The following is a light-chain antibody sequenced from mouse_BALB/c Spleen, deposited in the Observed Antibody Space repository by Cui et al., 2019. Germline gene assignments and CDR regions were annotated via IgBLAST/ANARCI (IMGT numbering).Light chain of an antibody. J-gene: IGKJ5*01. CDR1: QSLLNSGNQKND. Sequence: DIVMTQSPSSLSVSAGEKVTMSCKSSQSLLNSGNQKNDLAWYQQKPGQPPKLLIYGASTRESGVPDRFTGSGSGTDFTLTISSVQAEDLAVYYCQNDHSYPLTFGAGTKLELK. CDR3: QNDHSYPLT. V-gene: IGKV8-28*01. CDR2: GAS.